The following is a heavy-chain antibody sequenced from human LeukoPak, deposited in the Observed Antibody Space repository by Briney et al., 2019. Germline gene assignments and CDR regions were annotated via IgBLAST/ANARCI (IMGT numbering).Heavy chain of an antibody. CDR3: ARGDTSGYYPPSDY. J-gene: IGHJ4*02. CDR1: GYIFTTYG. Sequence: ASVKVSCKASGYIFTTYGISWVRQAPGQGLEWMGWISPYNGNTKYAQMLQGRVTMTTDTSTSTAYMELRSLRSDDTAVYYCARGDTSGYYPPSDYWGQGTLVTVSS. CDR2: ISPYNGNT. D-gene: IGHD3-22*01. V-gene: IGHV1-18*01.